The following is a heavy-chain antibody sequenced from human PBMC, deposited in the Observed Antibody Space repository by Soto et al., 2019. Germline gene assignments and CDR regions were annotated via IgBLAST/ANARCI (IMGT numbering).Heavy chain of an antibody. CDR2: IIPILGIA. CDR3: ARVYTDGSGSYPNDY. D-gene: IGHD3-10*01. J-gene: IGHJ4*02. CDR1: GGTFSSYT. V-gene: IGHV1-69*02. Sequence: QVQLVQSGAEVKKPGSSVKVSCKASGGTFSSYTISWVRQAPGQGLEWMGRIIPILGIANYAQKFQGRVTITADKSTSTAYMALSSLRSEDTAVYYCARVYTDGSGSYPNDYCGQGTLVTVSS.